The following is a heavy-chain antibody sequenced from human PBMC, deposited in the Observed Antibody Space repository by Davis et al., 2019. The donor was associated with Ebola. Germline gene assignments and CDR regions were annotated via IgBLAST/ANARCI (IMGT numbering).Heavy chain of an antibody. J-gene: IGHJ5*02. CDR1: GNTFTGYY. CDR3: ARDRPAAIRSVNWFDP. CDR2: INPNSGGT. Sequence: ASVTVSCKASGNTFTGYYMHWVRQAPGQGLEWMGWINPNSGGTNYAQKFQGRVTMTRDTSISTAYMELSRLRSDDTAVYYCARDRPAAIRSVNWFDPWGQGTLVTVSS. V-gene: IGHV1-2*02. D-gene: IGHD2-2*02.